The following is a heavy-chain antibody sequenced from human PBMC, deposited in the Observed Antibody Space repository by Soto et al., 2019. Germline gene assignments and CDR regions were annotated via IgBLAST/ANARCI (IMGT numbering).Heavy chain of an antibody. V-gene: IGHV3-64*01. Sequence: PGGSLRLSCATSGFTFSTYAMHWVRQAPGKGLECVSAITSSGGSTYYANSVKGRLAISRDNTKNTLYLQMNSLKAEDTAIYYCAKGSASRRPYYFDCWGQGALVTVSS. CDR3: AKGSASRRPYYFDC. D-gene: IGHD6-13*01. CDR2: ITSSGGST. J-gene: IGHJ4*02. CDR1: GFTFSTYA.